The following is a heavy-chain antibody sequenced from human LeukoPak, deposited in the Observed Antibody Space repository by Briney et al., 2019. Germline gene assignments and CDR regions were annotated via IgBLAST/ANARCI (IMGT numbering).Heavy chain of an antibody. CDR2: IIPIFGTA. V-gene: IGHV1-69*13. J-gene: IGHJ4*02. CDR1: GYTFTSYY. Sequence: ASVKVSCKASGYTFTSYYMHWVRQAPGQGLEWMGGIIPIFGTANYAQKFQGRVTITADESTSTAYMELSSLTSDDTAVYYCARDRLPSSFDYWGQGTLVTVSS. CDR3: ARDRLPSSFDY.